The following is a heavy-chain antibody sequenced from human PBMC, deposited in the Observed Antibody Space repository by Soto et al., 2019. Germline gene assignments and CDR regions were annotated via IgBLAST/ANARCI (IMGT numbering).Heavy chain of an antibody. V-gene: IGHV3-7*03. CDR3: ARDRNVVVPAAIPYVDV. J-gene: IGHJ6*02. CDR1: GFNFNTYW. Sequence: EVQLVESGGGLVQPGGSLKLSCAASGFNFNTYWMGWVRQAPGKGLEWVANIKQDGSEKYYGDSVRGRFTISRDNANNSLYLHMNSVRAEDTAVYFCARDRNVVVPAAIPYVDVWGQGTNVTVSS. D-gene: IGHD2-15*01. CDR2: IKQDGSEK.